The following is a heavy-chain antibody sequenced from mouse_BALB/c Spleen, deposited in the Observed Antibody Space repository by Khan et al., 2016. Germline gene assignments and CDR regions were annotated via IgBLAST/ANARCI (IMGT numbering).Heavy chain of an antibody. CDR2: IRSKSNNYAT. J-gene: IGHJ1*01. CDR1: GFTFNTYA. CDR3: VRHSYGSNWYFDV. Sequence: EVQLVESGGGLVQPKGSLKLSCAASGFTFNTYAMNWVRQAPGKGLEWVARIRSKSNNYATYYADSVKDRFTISRDDSQSMLYLQMNNLKTEDTAMYYSVRHSYGSNWYFDVWGAGTTVTVSS. D-gene: IGHD1-1*01. V-gene: IGHV10-1*02.